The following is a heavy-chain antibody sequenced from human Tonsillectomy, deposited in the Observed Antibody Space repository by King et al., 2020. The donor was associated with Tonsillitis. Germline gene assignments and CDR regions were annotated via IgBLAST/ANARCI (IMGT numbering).Heavy chain of an antibody. Sequence: VQLVESGGGLVQPGGSLRLSCAASGFTFSSYAMSWVRQAPGKGLEGVSTISGSDSSTYDADSVKGRFTISRDNSKNWLFLQMNSLRAEDTAVYYCAGDSVVRGVMGRYGYWGQGTLVTVSS. CDR1: GFTFSSYA. CDR3: AGDSVVRGVMGRYGY. V-gene: IGHV3-23*04. D-gene: IGHD3-10*01. CDR2: ISGSDSST. J-gene: IGHJ4*02.